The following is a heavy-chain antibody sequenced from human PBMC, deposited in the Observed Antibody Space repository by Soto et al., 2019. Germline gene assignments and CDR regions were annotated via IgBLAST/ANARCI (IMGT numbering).Heavy chain of an antibody. CDR2: ISPDGSEE. CDR3: TRDLNHDTGP. Sequence: EVQLVESGGGLVQPGGSLRLSCAASGFPFSGYWMTWVRQAPGKGLEGVANISPDGSEEYYVDSVKGRFTISRDNAKNSVYLKMNSLRGEDTALYDCTRDLNHDTGPWGQGTQVTVSS. J-gene: IGHJ5*02. V-gene: IGHV3-7*04. D-gene: IGHD2-8*02. CDR1: GFPFSGYW.